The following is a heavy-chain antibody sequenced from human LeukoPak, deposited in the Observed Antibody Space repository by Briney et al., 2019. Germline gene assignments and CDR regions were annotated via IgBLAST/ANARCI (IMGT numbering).Heavy chain of an antibody. CDR3: ARDWYGQADN. D-gene: IGHD1-14*01. J-gene: IGHJ4*02. Sequence: PGGSLRLSCAASGFTLSTYWMTWVRQAPGKGLEWVANIKQDGSEKYYADSVKGRFTMSRDNGKNSLFLQMNSLRAEDTAVYYCARDWYGQADNWGQGTLVTVSS. CDR1: GFTLSTYW. CDR2: IKQDGSEK. V-gene: IGHV3-7*01.